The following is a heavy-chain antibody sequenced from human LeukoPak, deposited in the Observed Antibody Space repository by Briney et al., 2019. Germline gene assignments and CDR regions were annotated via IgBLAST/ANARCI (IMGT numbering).Heavy chain of an antibody. Sequence: ASVKVSCKASGYTFTGYYMHWVRQAPGQGLEWMGRINPNSGGTNYAQKFQGRVTMTRDTSISTAYMELCRLRSDDTAVYYCAREVDGYTEMGDDYWGQGTLVTVSS. V-gene: IGHV1-2*06. CDR1: GYTFTGYY. D-gene: IGHD5-24*01. CDR2: INPNSGGT. CDR3: AREVDGYTEMGDDY. J-gene: IGHJ4*02.